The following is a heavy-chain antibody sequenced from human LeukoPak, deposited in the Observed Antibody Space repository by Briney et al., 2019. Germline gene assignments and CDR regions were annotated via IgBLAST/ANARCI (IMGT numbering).Heavy chain of an antibody. J-gene: IGHJ4*02. V-gene: IGHV3-30*02. D-gene: IGHD3-10*01. Sequence: PGGSLRLSCAASEFTFSSFAMSWVRQPPGKGLEWVAFIRYDGSNKYYADSVKGRFTISRDNSKNTLYLQMNSLRAEDTAVYYCARENPYGSGSYPANWGQGTLVTVSS. CDR1: EFTFSSFA. CDR2: IRYDGSNK. CDR3: ARENPYGSGSYPAN.